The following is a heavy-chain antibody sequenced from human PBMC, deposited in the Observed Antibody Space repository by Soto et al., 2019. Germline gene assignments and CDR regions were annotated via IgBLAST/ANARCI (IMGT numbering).Heavy chain of an antibody. CDR1: GYTFTSHG. CDR2: INPSADIT. J-gene: IGHJ4*02. D-gene: IGHD6-19*01. CDR3: AREGAVAAKYFDY. V-gene: IGHV1-46*01. Sequence: ASVKVSCKASGYTFTSHGMHWVRQAPGQGREWMGGINPSADITRYAQKFQGRVTVTRDTSTNTVHMELSSLSSEDTAVYYCAREGAVAAKYFDYWGQGTLVTVSS.